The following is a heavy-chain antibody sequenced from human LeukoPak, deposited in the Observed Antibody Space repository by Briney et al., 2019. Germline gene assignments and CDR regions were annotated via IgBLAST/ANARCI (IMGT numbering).Heavy chain of an antibody. J-gene: IGHJ4*02. CDR1: GFALSSSGLG. Sequence: SGPTLVKPTQTLTLTCTFSGFALSSSGLGVGWIRQPPGKALEWLVFIYWNDDKRYSPSLKSRLTITKDAPKNQVVLTMTNMDPADTATYYCAHRARYSSGWYYFDYWGQGTLVTVSS. CDR3: AHRARYSSGWYYFDY. D-gene: IGHD6-19*01. CDR2: IYWNDDK. V-gene: IGHV2-5*01.